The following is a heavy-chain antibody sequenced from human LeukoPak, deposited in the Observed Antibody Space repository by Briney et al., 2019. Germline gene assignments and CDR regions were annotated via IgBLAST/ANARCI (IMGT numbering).Heavy chain of an antibody. CDR2: IGSGSSDI. Sequence: GGSLRLSCAASGRSIRPFPMVWVRQPPGKGLEWLSFIGSGSSDIYYADSIKGRSSVFRADARESLYLQMDSLRAEDTAVYYCARVDTFNENSGFWYFDPWGRGTLVTVSS. CDR1: GRSIRPFP. D-gene: IGHD2/OR15-2a*01. J-gene: IGHJ2*01. V-gene: IGHV3-21*01. CDR3: ARVDTFNENSGFWYFDP.